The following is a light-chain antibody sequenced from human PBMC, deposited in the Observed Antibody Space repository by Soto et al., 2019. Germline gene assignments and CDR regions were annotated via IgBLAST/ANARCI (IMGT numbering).Light chain of an antibody. Sequence: EIVMTQSPATLSASPGERATLSCRASQSVSSNLAWYQQKPGQAPRLLIYGASTRAAGLPARFSGSGSGTEFTLTISSLQSEDFAVYYCQRSDTWPRTFGQGTKVELK. CDR1: QSVSSN. J-gene: IGKJ1*01. V-gene: IGKV3-15*01. CDR3: QRSDTWPRT. CDR2: GAS.